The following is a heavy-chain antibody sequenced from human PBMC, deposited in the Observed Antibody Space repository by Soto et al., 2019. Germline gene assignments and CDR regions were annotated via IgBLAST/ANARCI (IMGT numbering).Heavy chain of an antibody. CDR1: GGSISSGGYY. V-gene: IGHV4-31*03. CDR3: ARDRSSSNYYDSSGVNAFDI. Sequence: SETLSLTCTVSGGSISSGGYYWSWIRQHPGKGLEWIGYIYYSGSTYYNPSLKSRVTISVDTSKNQFSLKMSSVTAADTAVYYWARDRSSSNYYDSSGVNAFDIWGQGTMVTVAS. D-gene: IGHD3-22*01. J-gene: IGHJ3*02. CDR2: IYYSGST.